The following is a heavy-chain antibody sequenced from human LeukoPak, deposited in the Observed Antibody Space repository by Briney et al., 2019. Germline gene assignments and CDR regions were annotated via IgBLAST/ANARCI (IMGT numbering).Heavy chain of an antibody. CDR3: ASALGGQGGH. CDR1: GFSFSRYW. Sequence: PGGSLRLSCAASGFSFSRYWMHWVRQGPGKGLVWVSLIKSDGSSTNHADSVKGRFTISRDNAKNTLFLQMNSLRADDTAVYYCASALGGQGGHWGQGTLVTVSS. J-gene: IGHJ4*02. V-gene: IGHV3-74*01. CDR2: IKSDGSST. D-gene: IGHD1-26*01.